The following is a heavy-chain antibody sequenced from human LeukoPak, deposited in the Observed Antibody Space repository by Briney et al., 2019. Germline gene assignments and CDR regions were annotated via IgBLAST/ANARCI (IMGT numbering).Heavy chain of an antibody. J-gene: IGHJ5*02. CDR3: ARDKESTSCYAGCWWFDP. CDR1: GYTFTGYY. D-gene: IGHD2-2*01. V-gene: IGHV1-2*02. CDR2: INPNSGGT. Sequence: GASVKVSCKASGYTFTGYYMHWVRQAPGQGLEWMGWINPNSGGTNYAQKFQGRVTMTRDTSISIAYMELSRLRSDDTAVYYCARDKESTSCYAGCWWFDPWGQGTLVTVSS.